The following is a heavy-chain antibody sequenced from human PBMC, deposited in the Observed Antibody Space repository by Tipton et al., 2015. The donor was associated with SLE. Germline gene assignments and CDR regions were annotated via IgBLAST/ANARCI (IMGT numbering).Heavy chain of an antibody. CDR2: IKPISGTT. CDR3: ARDRVSMRWEWFDP. Sequence: QLVQSGAEVKKPGASVKVSCKVSGYTLTELSMHWVRQAPGQGLEWMGRIKPISGTTNYAQKLEGRVTFTTDESTTTTFMELSSLRSEDTALYFCARDRVSMRWEWFDPWGQGTLVTVSS. J-gene: IGHJ5*02. CDR1: GYTLTELS. V-gene: IGHV1-24*01. D-gene: IGHD1-26*01.